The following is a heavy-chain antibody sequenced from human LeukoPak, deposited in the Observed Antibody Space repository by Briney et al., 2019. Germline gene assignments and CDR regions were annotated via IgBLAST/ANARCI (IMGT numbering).Heavy chain of an antibody. J-gene: IGHJ4*02. D-gene: IGHD1-20*01. CDR1: GFTFSIYA. Sequence: PGGSLRLSCAASGFTFSIYAMSWVRQAPGKGLEWVSVISGSGGSTYYADSVKGRFTISRDTSKNTLYMQMNSLRAEDTAVYYCAKGSITRTYFDLWGQGTLVTVSS. V-gene: IGHV3-23*01. CDR3: AKGSITRTYFDL. CDR2: ISGSGGST.